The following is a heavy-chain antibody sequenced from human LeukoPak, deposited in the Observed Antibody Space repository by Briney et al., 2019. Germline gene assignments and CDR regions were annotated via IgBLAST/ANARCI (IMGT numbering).Heavy chain of an antibody. CDR1: GGSISGYY. CDR2: IYYSGST. D-gene: IGHD6-19*01. CDR3: ARERVAVAGRTIDY. V-gene: IGHV4-59*01. J-gene: IGHJ4*02. Sequence: SETLSLTCTVSGGSISGYYWSWIRQPPAKGLEGIGYIYYSGSTNYNPSLKSRVTISVDTSKNQFSLKLSSVTAADTAVYYCARERVAVAGRTIDYWGQGTLVTVSS.